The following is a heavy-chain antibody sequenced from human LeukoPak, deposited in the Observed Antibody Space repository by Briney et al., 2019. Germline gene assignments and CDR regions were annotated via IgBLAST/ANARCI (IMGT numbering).Heavy chain of an antibody. CDR2: ISSSSYT. CDR3: ARDMGYNWNAGGLDS. J-gene: IGHJ4*02. Sequence: GGSLRLSCAASGFTFSDYYMSWIRQAPGKGLEWVSYISSSSYTNYADSVKGRFTISREDPKNTLYLEMNSLRAEDTAVYYCARDMGYNWNAGGLDSWGPGTLVTVSS. V-gene: IGHV3-11*06. D-gene: IGHD1-1*01. CDR1: GFTFSDYY.